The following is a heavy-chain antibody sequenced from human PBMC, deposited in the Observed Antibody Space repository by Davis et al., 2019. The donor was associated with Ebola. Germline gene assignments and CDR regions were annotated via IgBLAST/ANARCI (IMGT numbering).Heavy chain of an antibody. V-gene: IGHV3-48*02. CDR3: ARTRWLQLEYFDY. Sequence: GGSLRLSCAASGFSFSSYGMHWVRQAPGKGLEWVSYISSSSSTIYYADSVKGRFTISRDNAKNSLYLQMNSLRDEDTAVYYCARTRWLQLEYFDYWGQGTLVTVSS. J-gene: IGHJ4*02. CDR2: ISSSSSTI. CDR1: GFSFSSYG. D-gene: IGHD5-24*01.